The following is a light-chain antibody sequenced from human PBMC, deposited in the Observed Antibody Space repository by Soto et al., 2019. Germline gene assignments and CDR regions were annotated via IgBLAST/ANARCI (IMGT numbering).Light chain of an antibody. CDR1: QSISGS. J-gene: IGKJ4*01. V-gene: IGKV3-15*01. CDR2: GAS. CDR3: QQYNSYSWA. Sequence: THSSTTLTQYQVRRPTHSCRASQSISGSLAWYQQKPGKAPRLLIHGASRWDSGFPARFSGSGSGTEFTLTISSLQSDDFAVYYCQQYNSYSWAVGGGTKVDIK.